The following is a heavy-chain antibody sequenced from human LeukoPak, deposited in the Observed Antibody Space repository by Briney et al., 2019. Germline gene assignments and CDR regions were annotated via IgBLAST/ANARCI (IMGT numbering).Heavy chain of an antibody. V-gene: IGHV3-23*01. CDR2: ISVSGENT. Sequence: GGSLRLSCAASGFTFSSYAMTWVRQAPGKGLRWVSTISVSGENTYYADSVKGRFTISRDISKSTLYLQMNSLRDGDTAVYYCAKYGSGSYYNGLYWGQGTLVTVSS. J-gene: IGHJ4*02. CDR3: AKYGSGSYYNGLY. D-gene: IGHD3-10*01. CDR1: GFTFSSYA.